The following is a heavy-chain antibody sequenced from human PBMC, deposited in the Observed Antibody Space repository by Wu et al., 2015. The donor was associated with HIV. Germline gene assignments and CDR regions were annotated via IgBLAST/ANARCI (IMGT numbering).Heavy chain of an antibody. J-gene: IGHJ4*02. V-gene: IGHV1-2*02. CDR2: INPNSGVT. CDR1: GYTFIDYY. CDR3: ARSNRPGIAAALDY. Sequence: QVQLVQSGAEVKKPGASVKVSCKASGYTFIDYYIHWVRQAPGQGLEWMGWINPNSGVTNYAQKFQGRVTMTRDTSTSTAYMELRSLRSDDTAVYYCARSNRPGIAAALDYWGQGTLVTVSS. D-gene: IGHD6-13*01.